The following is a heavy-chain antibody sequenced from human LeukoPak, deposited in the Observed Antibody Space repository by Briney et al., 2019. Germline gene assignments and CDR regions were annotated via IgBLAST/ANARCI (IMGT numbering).Heavy chain of an antibody. CDR3: ARAVPAPGTPENAFDI. V-gene: IGHV3-30*19. J-gene: IGHJ3*02. Sequence: LPGGSLRLSCAASGFTFNRRGMHWVRQAPGEGLEWVAVISRDGTDQFYADSVKGRLTISRDNSQSTLYLYMNSLTTEDTALYYCARAVPAPGTPENAFDIWGQGTVVTVSS. CDR1: GFTFNRRG. CDR2: ISRDGTDQ. D-gene: IGHD6-13*01.